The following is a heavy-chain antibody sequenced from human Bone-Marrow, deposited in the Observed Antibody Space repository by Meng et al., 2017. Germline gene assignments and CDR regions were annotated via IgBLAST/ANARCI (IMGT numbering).Heavy chain of an antibody. CDR3: ARDRAYSSFDI. CDR1: GFTFSSYG. J-gene: IGHJ3*02. Sequence: GGSLRLSCAASGFTFSSYGMHWVRQAPGKGLEWVAVIWYDGSNKYYADSVKGRFTISRDNSKNTLYLQMNSLRAEDAAVYYCARDRAYSSFDIWGQGTMVTVSS. CDR2: IWYDGSNK. V-gene: IGHV3-33*01. D-gene: IGHD2-21*01.